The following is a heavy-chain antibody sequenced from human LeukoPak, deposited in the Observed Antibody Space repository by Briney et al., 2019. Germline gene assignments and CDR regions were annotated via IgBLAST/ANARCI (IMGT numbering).Heavy chain of an antibody. CDR1: GFTFSSYA. V-gene: IGHV3-30-3*01. D-gene: IGHD2-15*01. CDR2: ISYDGSNK. Sequence: PGGSLRLSCAASGFTFSSYAMHWVRQAPGKGLEWVAVISYDGSNKYYADSVKGRFTISRDNSKNTLYLQMNSLRAEDTAVYYCAKEYCSGGSCYLGTFDYWGQGTLVTVSS. J-gene: IGHJ4*02. CDR3: AKEYCSGGSCYLGTFDY.